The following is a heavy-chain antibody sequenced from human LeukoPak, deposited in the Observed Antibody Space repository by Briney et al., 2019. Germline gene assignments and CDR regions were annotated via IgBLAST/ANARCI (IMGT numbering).Heavy chain of an antibody. J-gene: IGHJ5*01. CDR3: ARASGSYWSFDS. D-gene: IGHD1-26*01. CDR2: VNPNSGDT. Sequence: ASVKVSCTASGYTFTGYYLHWVRQAPGQGLEWMGCVNPNSGDTNYAQKFQGSVTMTRDTSISTVYMELSRLRSDDTAVYYCARASGSYWSFDSWGQGTLVTVSS. CDR1: GYTFTGYY. V-gene: IGHV1-2*02.